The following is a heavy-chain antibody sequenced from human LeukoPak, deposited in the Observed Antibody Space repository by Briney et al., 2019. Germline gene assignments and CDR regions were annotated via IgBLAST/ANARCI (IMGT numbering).Heavy chain of an antibody. V-gene: IGHV3-23*01. CDR3: AKSRWDYYDSSGYYETLFSFYY. Sequence: GGSLRLSCAASGFTFSSYAMSWVRQAPGKGLEWVSAISGSGGSTYYADSVKGRFTISRDNSKNTLYLQMNSLRAEDTAVYYCAKSRWDYYDSSGYYETLFSFYYWGQGTLVTVSS. CDR2: ISGSGGST. J-gene: IGHJ4*02. CDR1: GFTFSSYA. D-gene: IGHD3-22*01.